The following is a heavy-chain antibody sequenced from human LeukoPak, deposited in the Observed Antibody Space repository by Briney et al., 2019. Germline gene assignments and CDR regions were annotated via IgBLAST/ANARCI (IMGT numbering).Heavy chain of an antibody. CDR1: GDSVSRNTAT. Sequence: SQTLSLTRAISGDSVSRNTATWTWIRQSPSRGLEWVGRTYYRSKWYNDYAVSVKSRITINPDTSKNQFSLQLNSVTPEDTAVYYCARERGSPTWFDYWGQGTLVTVSS. J-gene: IGHJ5*01. D-gene: IGHD1-26*01. V-gene: IGHV6-1*01. CDR2: TYYRSKWYN. CDR3: ARERGSPTWFDY.